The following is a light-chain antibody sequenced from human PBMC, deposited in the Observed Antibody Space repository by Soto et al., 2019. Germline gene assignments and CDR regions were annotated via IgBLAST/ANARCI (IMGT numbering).Light chain of an antibody. J-gene: IGKJ2*01. V-gene: IGKV1-5*03. CDR2: KAS. CDR1: QNIFSW. Sequence: DIQMTQSPSTLSASVGDRVTITCRASQNIFSWLAWYRQTPGKAPNLLIYKASTLQSGVPSRFSGSGSGTEFTLTISSLQPDDFATYYCQQYNSYPYTFCQGTKLEIQ. CDR3: QQYNSYPYT.